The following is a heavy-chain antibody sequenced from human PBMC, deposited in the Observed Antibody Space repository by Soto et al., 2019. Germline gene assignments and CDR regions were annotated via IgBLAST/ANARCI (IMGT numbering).Heavy chain of an antibody. V-gene: IGHV4-30-4*01. J-gene: IGHJ3*02. CDR3: ARDRQGDAFDI. CDR1: GGSISSGDYY. CDR2: IYYSGST. Sequence: QVQLQESGPGLVKPSQTLSLTCTVSGGSISSGDYYWSWIRQPPGKGLEWIGYIYYSGSTYYNPSLKCRVTIPVETSKNQFSLKLSSVTAADTAVYYCARDRQGDAFDIWGQGTMVTVSS.